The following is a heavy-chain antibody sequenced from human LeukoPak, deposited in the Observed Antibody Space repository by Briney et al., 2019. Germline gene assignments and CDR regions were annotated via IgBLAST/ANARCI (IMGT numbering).Heavy chain of an antibody. CDR2: IYHSGST. CDR1: GYSIGSGYY. CDR3: ARSIAVAGFDY. D-gene: IGHD6-19*01. V-gene: IGHV4-38-2*01. Sequence: SETLSLTCAVSGYSIGSGYYWGWIRQPPGKGLEWIGTIYHSGSTYYNPSLKSRVTISVDTSKNQFSLKLTSVTAADTAVYYCARSIAVAGFDYWGQGTLVTDSS. J-gene: IGHJ4*02.